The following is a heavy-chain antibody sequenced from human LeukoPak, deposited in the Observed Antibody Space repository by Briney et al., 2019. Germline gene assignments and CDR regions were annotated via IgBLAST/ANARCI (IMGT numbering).Heavy chain of an antibody. D-gene: IGHD3-9*01. CDR3: ARDPGYYDILTGYYSHYYYMDV. CDR1: GYTFTSYY. CDR2: INPSGGST. Sequence: ATVKVSCKASGYTFTSYYMHWVRQAPGQGLEWMGIINPSGGSTSYAQKFQGRVTMTRDTSTSTVYMELSSLRSEDTAVYYCARDPGYYDILTGYYSHYYYMDVWGKGTTVTISS. V-gene: IGHV1-46*01. J-gene: IGHJ6*03.